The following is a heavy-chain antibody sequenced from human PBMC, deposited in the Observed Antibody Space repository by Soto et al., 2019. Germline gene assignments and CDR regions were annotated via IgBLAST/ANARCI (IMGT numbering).Heavy chain of an antibody. CDR2: IYYSGST. CDR1: DGSSISLGYY. CDR3: ASPRPQGSAAASGGFDY. V-gene: IGHV4-31*03. D-gene: IGHD6-13*01. Sequence: SQTQCLSYTVADGSSISLGYYRSLNRQHPGKGLEWIGYIYYSGSTYYNPSLKSRVTISVDTSKNQFSLKLSSVTAADTAVYYCASPRPQGSAAASGGFDYWGQGTLVTVSS. J-gene: IGHJ4*02.